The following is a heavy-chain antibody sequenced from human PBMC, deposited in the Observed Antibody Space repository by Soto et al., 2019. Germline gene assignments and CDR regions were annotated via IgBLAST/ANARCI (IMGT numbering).Heavy chain of an antibody. V-gene: IGHV3-33*01. D-gene: IGHD5-12*01. CDR2: IWYDGSNK. CDR3: SWEMATIAYAFDY. CDR1: GFTFSSYG. Sequence: GGSLRLSCAASGFTFSSYGMHWVRQAPGKGLEWVAVIWYDGSNKYYADSVKGRFTISRDNSKNTLYLQMNSLRAEDTAVYYCSWEMATIAYAFDYWGQGTLVTVSS. J-gene: IGHJ4*02.